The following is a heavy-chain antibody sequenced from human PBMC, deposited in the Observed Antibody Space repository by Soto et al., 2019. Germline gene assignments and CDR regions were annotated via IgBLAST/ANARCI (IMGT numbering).Heavy chain of an antibody. CDR3: ARNGSSSPLDWYYYYGMDV. CDR1: GFTFSSYW. Sequence: EVQLVESGGGLVQPGGSLRLSCAASGFTFSSYWMHWVRQAPGKGLVWVSRINSDGSSTSYADSVKGRFTISRDNAKNTLYLQMNSRRAAETAVYYCARNGSSSPLDWYYYYGMDVWGQGTTVTVSS. V-gene: IGHV3-74*01. D-gene: IGHD6-13*01. J-gene: IGHJ6*02. CDR2: INSDGSST.